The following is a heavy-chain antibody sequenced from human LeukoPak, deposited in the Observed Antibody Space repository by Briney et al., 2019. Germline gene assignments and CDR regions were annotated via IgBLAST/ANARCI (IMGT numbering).Heavy chain of an antibody. CDR1: GGSFSGYY. V-gene: IGHV4-34*01. D-gene: IGHD5-18*01. Sequence: AQTLSLTCAVYGGSFSGYYWSWIRQPPGKGLEWIGEINHSGSTNYNPSLKSRVTISVDTSKNQFSLNLSSVTAADTASYYCARKDGYSYGKYYYYYYMDVWGKGTTVTVSS. CDR3: ARKDGYSYGKYYYYYYMDV. CDR2: INHSGST. J-gene: IGHJ6*03.